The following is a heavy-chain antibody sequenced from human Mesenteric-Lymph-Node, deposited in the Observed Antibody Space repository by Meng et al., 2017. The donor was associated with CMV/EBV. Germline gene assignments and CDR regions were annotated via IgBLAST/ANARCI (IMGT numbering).Heavy chain of an antibody. V-gene: IGHV4-34*01. D-gene: IGHD3-9*01. CDR1: GGSFSGYY. CDR3: ARGSSYDILTGYFDY. Sequence: QVQLHQWGAGLLEPSGALAVGCAVYGGSFSGYYWNWIRQSPAKGLEWIGEINHSGSTTYNPSFTSRIIISVDTSTNQISLNMSSVTAADTAVYYCARGSSYDILTGYFDYWGQGALVTVSS. J-gene: IGHJ4*02. CDR2: INHSGST.